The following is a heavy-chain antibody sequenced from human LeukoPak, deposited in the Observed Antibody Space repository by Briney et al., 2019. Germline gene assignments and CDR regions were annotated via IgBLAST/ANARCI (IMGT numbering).Heavy chain of an antibody. CDR3: ARRGASKYYSDSSGYYYD. D-gene: IGHD3-22*01. Sequence: PSETLSLTCTVSGGSISSSSYYWGWIRQPPGKGLEWIGSIYYSGSTYYNPSLKSRVTISLDTSKNQFSLKLSSVTAADTAVYYCARRGASKYYSDSSGYYYDWGQGTLVTVSS. CDR2: IYYSGST. CDR1: GGSISSSSYY. V-gene: IGHV4-39*01. J-gene: IGHJ4*02.